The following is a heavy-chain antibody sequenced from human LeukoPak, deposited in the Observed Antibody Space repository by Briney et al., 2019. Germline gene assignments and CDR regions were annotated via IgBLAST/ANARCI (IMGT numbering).Heavy chain of an antibody. CDR3: LTIVETPIDAFDI. Sequence: GGSLRLSCAASGFTFSKYWLHWVRQPPGRGLVWLARINPDDKSTSYADSVKGRFTISTDDAKETLFLQMNSLTAEDTAVYYCLTIVETPIDAFDIWGQGAMVTVSS. CDR1: GFTFSKYW. J-gene: IGHJ3*02. CDR2: INPDDKST. D-gene: IGHD4-23*01. V-gene: IGHV3-74*01.